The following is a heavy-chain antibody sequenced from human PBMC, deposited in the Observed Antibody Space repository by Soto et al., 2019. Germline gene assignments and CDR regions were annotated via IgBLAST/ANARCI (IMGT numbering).Heavy chain of an antibody. Sequence: GGSLRLSCAASGFIFSDYYMDWVRQAPGKGLEWVGRSRNKANSYTTAYAASVKGRFTISRDDSKNSLSLQMNSLKTEDTAVYYCAITSDYSSSSGCWGQGTRVTVSS. V-gene: IGHV3-72*01. D-gene: IGHD6-6*01. J-gene: IGHJ4*02. CDR1: GFIFSDYY. CDR3: AITSDYSSSSGC. CDR2: SRNKANSYTT.